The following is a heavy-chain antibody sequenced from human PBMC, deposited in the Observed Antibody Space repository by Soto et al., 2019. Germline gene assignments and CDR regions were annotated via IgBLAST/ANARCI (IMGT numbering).Heavy chain of an antibody. CDR1: GFTFSDYY. D-gene: IGHD2-2*01. CDR3: ATLRFCTSSSCYGREGGY. CDR2: ISPTGSTV. J-gene: IGHJ4*02. V-gene: IGHV3-11*01. Sequence: GGSLRLSCAASGFTFSDYYMTWIRQSPEKGLERVSYISPTGSTVSYADSVQGRFTISRDNPKNTLYLQMNSLRADDAAVYYCATLRFCTSSSCYGREGGYWGQGTLVTFSS.